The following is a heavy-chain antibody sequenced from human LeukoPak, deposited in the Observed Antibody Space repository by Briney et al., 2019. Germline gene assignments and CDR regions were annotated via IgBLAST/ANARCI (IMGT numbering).Heavy chain of an antibody. Sequence: GGSLRLSCAASGFTVSGNYMIWVRQTPGKRLEWVSLIYSGGNTYYTDSVKGRFTISRANSENTLYLQMNSLRTEDTAVYYCARVADYYVSGHFDYWGQGTLVTVSS. D-gene: IGHD3-10*01. V-gene: IGHV3-53*01. CDR3: ARVADYYVSGHFDY. J-gene: IGHJ4*02. CDR2: IYSGGNT. CDR1: GFTVSGNY.